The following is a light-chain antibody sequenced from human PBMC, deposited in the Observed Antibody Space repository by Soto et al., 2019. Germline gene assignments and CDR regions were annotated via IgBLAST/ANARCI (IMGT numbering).Light chain of an antibody. V-gene: IGKV3-15*01. J-gene: IGKJ1*01. CDR3: QQYGVSPRT. CDR2: DTS. Sequence: IVMTQSPATLSVSPGEGATLSCRASQSISSNLAWYQQKPGQAPRLLIYDTSARATGIPARFSGSGSGTEFTLTISSLQSEDFAVYYCQQYGVSPRTFGPGTKVDIK. CDR1: QSISSN.